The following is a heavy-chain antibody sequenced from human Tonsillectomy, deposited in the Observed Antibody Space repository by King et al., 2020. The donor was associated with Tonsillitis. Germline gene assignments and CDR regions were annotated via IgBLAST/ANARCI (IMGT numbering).Heavy chain of an antibody. CDR1: GFTVSSNY. D-gene: IGHD5-12*01. J-gene: IGHJ4*02. Sequence: EQLVQSGGGLIQPGGSLRLSCAASGFTVSSNYMSRVRQAPGKGLEWVSVIYSGGSTYYADSVKGRFTISRDNSKNTLYLQMNSLRAEDTAVYYCARDRRGYYFDYWGQGTLVTVSS. CDR3: ARDRRGYYFDY. V-gene: IGHV3-53*01. CDR2: IYSGGST.